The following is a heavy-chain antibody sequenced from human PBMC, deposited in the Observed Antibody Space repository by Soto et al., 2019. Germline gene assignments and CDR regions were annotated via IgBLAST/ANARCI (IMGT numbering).Heavy chain of an antibody. J-gene: IGHJ6*02. V-gene: IGHV1-69*01. CDR3: ARDGGMRVATISESYYYYGMDV. CDR1: GGTFSSYA. Sequence: QVQLVQSGAEVKKPGSSVKVSCKASGGTFSSYAISWVRQAPGQGLEWMGGIIPIFGTANYAQKFQGRVTITADESTSTAYMELSSLRSEDTAVYYCARDGGMRVATISESYYYYGMDVWGQGTTVTVSS. D-gene: IGHD5-12*01. CDR2: IIPIFGTA.